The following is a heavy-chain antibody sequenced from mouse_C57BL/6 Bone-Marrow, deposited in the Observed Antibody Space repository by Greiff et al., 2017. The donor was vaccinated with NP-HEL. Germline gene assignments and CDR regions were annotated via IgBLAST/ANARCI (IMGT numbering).Heavy chain of an antibody. CDR2: ISSGGDYI. V-gene: IGHV5-9-1*02. J-gene: IGHJ3*01. D-gene: IGHD3-2*01. CDR1: GFTFSSYA. CDR3: TRDSSLWFAY. Sequence: DVQLQESGEGLVKPGGSLKLSCAASGFTFSSYAMSWVRQTPEKRLEWVAYISSGGDYIYYADTVKGRFTISRDNARNTLYLQMSSLKSEDTAMYYCTRDSSLWFAYWGQGTLVTVSA.